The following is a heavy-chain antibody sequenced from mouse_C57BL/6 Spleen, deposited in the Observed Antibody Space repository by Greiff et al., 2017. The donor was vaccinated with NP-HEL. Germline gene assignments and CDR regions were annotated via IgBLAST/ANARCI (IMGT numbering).Heavy chain of an antibody. Sequence: VHVKQSGPELVKPGASVKIPCKASGYTFTDYNMDWVKQSHGKSLEWIGDINPNNGGTIYNQKFKGKATLTVDKSSSTAYMELRSLTSEDTAVYYCARSYYYGSSYFDVWGTGTTVTVSS. CDR2: INPNNGGT. J-gene: IGHJ1*03. CDR3: ARSYYYGSSYFDV. CDR1: GYTFTDYN. V-gene: IGHV1-18*01. D-gene: IGHD1-1*01.